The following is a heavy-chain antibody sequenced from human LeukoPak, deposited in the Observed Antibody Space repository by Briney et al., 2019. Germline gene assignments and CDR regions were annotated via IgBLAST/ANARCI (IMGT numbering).Heavy chain of an antibody. V-gene: IGHV3-23*01. CDR2: ISGSGGST. CDR3: AEDPGCSSTSCYKDGAFDI. Sequence: PGGSLRLSCAASGFTFSSYAMSWVRQAPGKGLEWVSAISGSGGSTYYADSVKGRFTISRDNSKNTLYLQMNSLRAEDTAVYYCAEDPGCSSTSCYKDGAFDIWGQGTMVTVSP. D-gene: IGHD2-2*02. J-gene: IGHJ3*02. CDR1: GFTFSSYA.